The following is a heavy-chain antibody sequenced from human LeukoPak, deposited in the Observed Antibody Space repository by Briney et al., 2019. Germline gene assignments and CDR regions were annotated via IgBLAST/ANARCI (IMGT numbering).Heavy chain of an antibody. CDR1: GFTFSSYS. V-gene: IGHV3-21*01. CDR2: ISRSSSYI. D-gene: IGHD3-3*01. Sequence: KPGGSLRLSCAASGFTFSSYSMSWVRQAPGKGLEWVSSISRSSSYIHYADSLKGRFTISRDNAKNSLFLQMNSLRAEDTAVYYCARGDFGVVNPSDYWGQGTLVTVSS. CDR3: ARGDFGVVNPSDY. J-gene: IGHJ4*02.